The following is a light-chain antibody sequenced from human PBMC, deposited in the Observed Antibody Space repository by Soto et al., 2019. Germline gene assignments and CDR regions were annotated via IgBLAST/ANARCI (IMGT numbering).Light chain of an antibody. CDR1: QSVSSY. Sequence: EIVLTQSPATLSLSPGERATLSCRASQSVSSYLAWYQQKPGQAPRLLIYDASNRATGIPARFSGSGSGTAFTLTISSLESEDFAVYYCQQRSNWPPFTFGPGTKVDIK. CDR2: DAS. J-gene: IGKJ3*01. CDR3: QQRSNWPPFT. V-gene: IGKV3-11*01.